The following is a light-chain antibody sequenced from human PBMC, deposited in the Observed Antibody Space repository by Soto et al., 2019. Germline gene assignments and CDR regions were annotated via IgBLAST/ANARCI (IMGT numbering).Light chain of an antibody. V-gene: IGKV3-15*01. CDR3: QQYNNWL. CDR1: QSVSSSY. Sequence: EIVLTQSPGTLSLSPGERATLSCRASQSVSSSYLAWYQQKTGQAPRLLIYGASTRATCIPARFSGSGSGTEFTLTISSLQSEDFAVYYCQQYNNWLFGPGTKVDIK. CDR2: GAS. J-gene: IGKJ3*01.